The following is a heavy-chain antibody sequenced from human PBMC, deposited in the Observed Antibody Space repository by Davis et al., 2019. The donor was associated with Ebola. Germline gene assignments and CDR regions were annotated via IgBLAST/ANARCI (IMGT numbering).Heavy chain of an antibody. CDR2: ISSSSSTI. J-gene: IGHJ6*02. V-gene: IGHV3-48*02. Sequence: GGSLRLSCSASGFTFSSYSMNWVRQAPGKGLEWVSYISSSSSTIYYADSVKGRFTISRDNAKNSLYLQMNSLRDEDTAVYYCARDGWGSGYYYGMDVWGQGTTVTVSS. CDR3: ARDGWGSGYYYGMDV. CDR1: GFTFSSYS. D-gene: IGHD3-10*01.